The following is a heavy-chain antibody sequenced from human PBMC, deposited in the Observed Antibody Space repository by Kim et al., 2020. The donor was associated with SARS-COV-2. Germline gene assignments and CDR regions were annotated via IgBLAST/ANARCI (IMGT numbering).Heavy chain of an antibody. CDR3: ARRQFSSGWYYFDY. J-gene: IGHJ4*02. CDR2: INSDGSST. V-gene: IGHV3-74*01. Sequence: GGSLRLSCAASGFTFSSHWMHWVRQAPGKGLGWVSRINSDGSSTSYADSVKGRFTISRDNAKNTLYLQMNSLRADDTAVYYCARRQFSSGWYYFDYWGQGTLVTVSS. D-gene: IGHD6-19*01. CDR1: GFTFSSHW.